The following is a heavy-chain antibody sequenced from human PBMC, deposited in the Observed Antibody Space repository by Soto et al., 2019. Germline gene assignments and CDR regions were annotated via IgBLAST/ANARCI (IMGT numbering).Heavy chain of an antibody. V-gene: IGHV3-21*01. CDR1: GFTFSSYS. CDR2: ISSSSSYI. Sequence: EVQLVESGGGLVKPGGSLRLSCAASGFTFSSYSMNWVRQAPGKGLEWVSSISSSSSYIYYADSVKGRFTISRDNAKNSLYLQMNSLRADDTAVYYCATDSHFRRLRAPDAFDIWGQGTMVTVSS. J-gene: IGHJ3*02. CDR3: ATDSHFRRLRAPDAFDI. D-gene: IGHD5-12*01.